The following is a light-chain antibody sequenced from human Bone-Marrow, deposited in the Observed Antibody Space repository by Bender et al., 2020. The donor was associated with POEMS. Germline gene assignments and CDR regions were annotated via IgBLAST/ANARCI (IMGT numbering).Light chain of an antibody. J-gene: IGLJ1*01. V-gene: IGLV2-11*01. Sequence: QSALTQPASVSGSPGQSITISCTGTSSDVGRYNFVSWYQHHPGKAPKLIIYDVTKRPSGVPDRFSGSKSGNTASLTISGLQAEDEAEYYCCSYAGTYTYVFGTGTKVTVL. CDR1: SSDVGRYNF. CDR2: DVT. CDR3: CSYAGTYTYV.